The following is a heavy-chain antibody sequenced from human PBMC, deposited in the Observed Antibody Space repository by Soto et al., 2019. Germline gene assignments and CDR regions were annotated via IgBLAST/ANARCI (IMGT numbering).Heavy chain of an antibody. V-gene: IGHV1-2*02. CDR1: GYTFTGYY. CDR2: INPKRGGT. CDR3: AREGENSGEIDF. J-gene: IGHJ4*02. Sequence: ASVKVSCKASGYTFTGYYLHWVRQAPGQGLESMGWINPKRGGTNYAQKFQGRVTMNTDTSTNTAYMELTNLRSDDTAVYYCAREGENSGEIDFWGQGTLVTVSS. D-gene: IGHD1-26*01.